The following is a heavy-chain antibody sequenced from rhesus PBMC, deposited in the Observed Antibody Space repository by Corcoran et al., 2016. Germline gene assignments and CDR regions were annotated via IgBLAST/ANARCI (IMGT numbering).Heavy chain of an antibody. V-gene: IGHV3-6*01. CDR3: TSPRYSSWSGSAY. D-gene: IGHD6-13*01. CDR2: IRSKAYGGTA. Sequence: EVQLVSSGGALVRRGGPLSVSCAASGFTFSTLYLYGVRQAPGKGLEGVGFIRSKAYGGTAEYAASVKGRFTISRDDAKSIASLQMSSLKTEDTAVYYCTSPRYSSWSGSAYWGQGVLVTVSS. CDR1: GFTFSTLY. J-gene: IGHJ4*01.